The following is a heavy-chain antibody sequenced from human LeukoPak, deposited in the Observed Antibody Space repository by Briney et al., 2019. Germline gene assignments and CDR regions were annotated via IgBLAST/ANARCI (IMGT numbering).Heavy chain of an antibody. CDR2: IYYSGST. V-gene: IGHV4-59*08. J-gene: IGHJ6*03. Sequence: SETLSLTCTVSGGSISSYYWSWIRQPPGKGLVWIGYIYYSGSTNYNPSLKSRVTISVDTSKNQFSLKLSSVTAADTAVYYCARHVLMTTVTQPYYYYYMDVWGKGTTVTVSS. CDR3: ARHVLMTTVTQPYYYYYMDV. D-gene: IGHD4-17*01. CDR1: GGSISSYY.